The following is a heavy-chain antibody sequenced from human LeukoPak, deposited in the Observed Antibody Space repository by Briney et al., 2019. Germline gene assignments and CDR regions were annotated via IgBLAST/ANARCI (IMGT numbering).Heavy chain of an antibody. J-gene: IGHJ6*03. V-gene: IGHV3-30*04. D-gene: IGHD5-24*01. CDR2: ISYDGSNK. CDR3: ARAGSVEMATRYQHYYYYYMDV. Sequence: GGSLRLSCAASGFTFSSYAMHWVRQAPGKGLEWVAVISYDGSNKYYADSVKGRFTISRDNSKNTLYLQTNSLRAEDTAVYYCARAGSVEMATRYQHYYYYYMDVWGKGTTVTVSS. CDR1: GFTFSSYA.